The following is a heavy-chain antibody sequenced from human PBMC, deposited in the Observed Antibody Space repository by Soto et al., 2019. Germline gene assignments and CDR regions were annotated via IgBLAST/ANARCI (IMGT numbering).Heavy chain of an antibody. Sequence: QVQLQQWGAGLLKPSETLSLTCAVYGGSFSGYYWSWIRQPPGKGLEWIGEINHSGSTNYNPSLKSRVTISVDTSKNQFSLKLSSVSAADTAVYYCAREPSSRRWFDPWCEGTLVTVSS. CDR2: INHSGST. CDR1: GGSFSGYY. D-gene: IGHD6-13*01. CDR3: AREPSSRRWFDP. J-gene: IGHJ5*02. V-gene: IGHV4-34*01.